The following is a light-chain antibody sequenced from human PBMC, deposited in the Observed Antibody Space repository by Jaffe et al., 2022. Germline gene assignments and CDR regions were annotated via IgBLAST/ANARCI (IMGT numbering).Light chain of an antibody. CDR2: PAS. CDR1: QGISSY. J-gene: IGKJ4*01. Sequence: DIQLTQSPSFLSASVGDRVTITCRASQGISSYLAWYQQRPGKAPKLLIYPASTLQSGVPSRFSGSGSGTEFTLTISSLQPEDFATYYCQQLNSYPLTFGGGTKVEIK. CDR3: QQLNSYPLT. V-gene: IGKV1-9*01.